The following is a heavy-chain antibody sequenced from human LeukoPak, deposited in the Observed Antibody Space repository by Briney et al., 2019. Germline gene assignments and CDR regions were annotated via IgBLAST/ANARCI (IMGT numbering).Heavy chain of an antibody. CDR1: GFSFNYYN. Sequence: GGSLRLSCEASGFSFNYYNMNWVRQAPGKGLEWVSSISSSSSYIYYADSVKGRFTISRDNAKNSLYLQMNSLRAEDTAVYYCARDVLLYGAAAGIFDYWGQGTLVTVSS. CDR3: ARDVLLYGAAAGIFDY. J-gene: IGHJ4*02. D-gene: IGHD6-13*01. V-gene: IGHV3-21*01. CDR2: ISSSSSYI.